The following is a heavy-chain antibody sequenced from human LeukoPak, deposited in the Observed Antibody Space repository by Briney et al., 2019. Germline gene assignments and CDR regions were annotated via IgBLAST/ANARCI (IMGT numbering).Heavy chain of an antibody. CDR2: ISGSGGST. CDR3: ARDIGRILGISNY. CDR1: GFTFSSYA. V-gene: IGHV3-23*01. Sequence: PGGSLRLSCAASGFTFSSYAMSWVRQAPGKGLEWVSAISGSGGSTYYADSVKGRFTISRDNSKNTLYLQMNSLRAEDTAVYYCARDIGRILGISNYWGQGTLVTVSS. J-gene: IGHJ4*02. D-gene: IGHD7-27*01.